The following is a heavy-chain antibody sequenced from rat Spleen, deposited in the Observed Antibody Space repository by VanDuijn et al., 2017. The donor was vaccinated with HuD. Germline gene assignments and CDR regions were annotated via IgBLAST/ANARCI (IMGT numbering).Heavy chain of an antibody. Sequence: EVQMVESGGGLVKPGRSLKLSCAASGFTFSNYYVAWVRQAPTKGLEWVASINYDGSSTYYRDSVKGRFTISRDNAKSTLYLQMNSLRSEDTATYYCARPSTETYCFDYWGQGVMVTVSS. CDR1: GFTFSNYY. J-gene: IGHJ2*01. CDR3: ARPSTETYCFDY. V-gene: IGHV5-22*01. CDR2: INYDGSST. D-gene: IGHD1-11*01.